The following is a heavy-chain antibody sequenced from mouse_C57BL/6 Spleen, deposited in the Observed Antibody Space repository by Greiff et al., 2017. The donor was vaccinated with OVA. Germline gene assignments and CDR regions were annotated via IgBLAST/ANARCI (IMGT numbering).Heavy chain of an antibody. Sequence: VQLQQSGPELVKPGASVKIPCKASGYAFSSSWMNWVKQRPGKGLEWIGRIYPGDGDTNYNGKFKGKATLTADKSSSTAYMQLSSLTSEDSAVYFCAREGVYYYGSSLGYFDVWGTGTTVTVSS. CDR2: IYPGDGDT. D-gene: IGHD1-1*01. J-gene: IGHJ1*03. V-gene: IGHV1-82*01. CDR1: GYAFSSSW. CDR3: AREGVYYYGSSLGYFDV.